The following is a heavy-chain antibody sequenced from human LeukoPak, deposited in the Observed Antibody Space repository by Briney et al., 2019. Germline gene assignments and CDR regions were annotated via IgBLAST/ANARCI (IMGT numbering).Heavy chain of an antibody. CDR3: ARWDDLFLIDF. D-gene: IGHD3-9*01. CDR2: ISTSSSSK. J-gene: IGHJ4*02. Sequence: GGSLRLSCAASGFTFSSYAMSWVRQAPGKGLEWVSAISTSSSSKYYADSVKGRFTVSRDNAKNSLDLQMNSLRAEDTAVYYCARWDDLFLIDFWGQGTLVTVSS. CDR1: GFTFSSYA. V-gene: IGHV3-21*01.